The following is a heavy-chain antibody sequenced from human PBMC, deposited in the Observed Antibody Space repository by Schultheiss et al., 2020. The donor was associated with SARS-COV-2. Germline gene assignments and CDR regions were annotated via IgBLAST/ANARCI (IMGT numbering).Heavy chain of an antibody. D-gene: IGHD2-2*01. CDR2: IYYSGST. Sequence: SQTLSLTCPVSGGSISSYYWSWIRQPPGKGLEWIGYIYYSGSTNYNPSLKSRVTISVDTSKNQFSLKLSSVTAADTAVYYCARPSQPFAEGLYFDLWGRGTLVTVSS. V-gene: IGHV4-59*08. J-gene: IGHJ2*01. CDR1: GGSISSYY. CDR3: ARPSQPFAEGLYFDL.